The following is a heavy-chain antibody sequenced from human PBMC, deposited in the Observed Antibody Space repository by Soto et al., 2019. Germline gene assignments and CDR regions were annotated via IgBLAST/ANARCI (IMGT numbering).Heavy chain of an antibody. CDR1: GDTFSGYS. D-gene: IGHD5-12*01. Sequence: QVQLVQSGAEVKKPGSSVKVSCKASGDTFSGYSISWVRQAPGQGLEWMGGIIPLFGTTNYAQRFQDRVTITADISRSTAYMELSSLKSEDTAIYYCARDLGSGYEPGDWWGQGTLVIV. CDR2: IIPLFGTT. V-gene: IGHV1-69*14. CDR3: ARDLGSGYEPGDW. J-gene: IGHJ4*02.